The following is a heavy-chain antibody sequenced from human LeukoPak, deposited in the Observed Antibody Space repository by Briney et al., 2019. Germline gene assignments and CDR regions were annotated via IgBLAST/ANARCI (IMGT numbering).Heavy chain of an antibody. CDR3: ARFPEYFDY. Sequence: PSETLSLTCAVYGGSFSGYYWSWIRQPPGKGLEWIGEINHSGSTNYNPSLKSRVTISVDTSKNQFSLKLNSVTAADTAVYYCARFPEYFDYWGQGTLVTVSS. J-gene: IGHJ4*02. D-gene: IGHD1-14*01. CDR2: INHSGST. V-gene: IGHV4-34*01. CDR1: GGSFSGYY.